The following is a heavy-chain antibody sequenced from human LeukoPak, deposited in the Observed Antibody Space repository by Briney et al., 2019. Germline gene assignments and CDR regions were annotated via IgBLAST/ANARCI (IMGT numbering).Heavy chain of an antibody. V-gene: IGHV3-21*01. CDR3: VRGDYSSSSYADH. D-gene: IGHD6-6*01. J-gene: IGHJ4*02. CDR1: GFTFSSYT. CDR2: ITGGDVFI. Sequence: GGSLRLSCAASGFTFSSYTFDWVRQAPGKGLEWVSSITGGDVFIYQADSVKGRFTVSRDNAKNTLYLQMNSLRAEDTAVYHCVRGDYSSSSYADHWGQGILVTVSS.